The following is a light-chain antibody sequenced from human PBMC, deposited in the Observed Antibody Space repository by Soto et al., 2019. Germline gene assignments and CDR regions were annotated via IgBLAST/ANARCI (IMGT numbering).Light chain of an antibody. V-gene: IGLV2-23*01. J-gene: IGLJ3*02. CDR1: SSDVGSYNL. CDR2: EGS. Sequence: QSALTQPASVSGSPGQSITISCTGTSSDVGSYNLVSWYHQHPGKAPKHMIYEGSKRPSGVSNRFSGSKSGNTASLTISGLQAEDEADYYCCSYAGSSTWVFGGGTKVTVL. CDR3: CSYAGSSTWV.